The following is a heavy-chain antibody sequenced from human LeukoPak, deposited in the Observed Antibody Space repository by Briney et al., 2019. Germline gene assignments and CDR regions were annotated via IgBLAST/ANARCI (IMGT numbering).Heavy chain of an antibody. CDR1: GGSIRTGSYY. Sequence: PSETLSRTGTVSGGSIRTGSYYWSWIRQPAGKELQWIGRIFTSGSTNYNPSLKRRVTISVDTSKNQFSLKLSSVTAADTAVYYCARDSSSPRVKYFQHWGQGTLVTVSS. CDR3: ARDSSSPRVKYFQH. J-gene: IGHJ1*01. V-gene: IGHV4-61*02. CDR2: IFTSGST. D-gene: IGHD6-6*01.